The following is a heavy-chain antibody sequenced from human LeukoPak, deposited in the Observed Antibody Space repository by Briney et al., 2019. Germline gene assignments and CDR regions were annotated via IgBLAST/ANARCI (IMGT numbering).Heavy chain of an antibody. CDR2: INHSGST. CDR1: GESFSGYY. Sequence: SETLSLTCAVYGESFSGYYWSWIRQPPGKGLEWIGEINHSGSTNYNPSLKSRITISVDMSKNQFSLKLSSVTAADTAVYYCARGRWEIADYRGQGTLVTVSS. V-gene: IGHV4-34*01. D-gene: IGHD1-26*01. CDR3: ARGRWEIADY. J-gene: IGHJ4*02.